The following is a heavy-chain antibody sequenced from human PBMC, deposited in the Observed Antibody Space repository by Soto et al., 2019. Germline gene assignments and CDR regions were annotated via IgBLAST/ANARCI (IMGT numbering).Heavy chain of an antibody. D-gene: IGHD3-10*01. V-gene: IGHV3-49*04. CDR1: GFTFDDYA. Sequence: GSLRLSCRASGFTFDDYAISWVLQAPGKGLEWVGFIRSKAYGGTTEYAASVRGRFTISRDDSKSFAYLQMNSLKTEDTAVYFCARDGDYFVSGTYGYLDYWGLGTLVTVSS. CDR3: ARDGDYFVSGTYGYLDY. CDR2: IRSKAYGGTT. J-gene: IGHJ4*02.